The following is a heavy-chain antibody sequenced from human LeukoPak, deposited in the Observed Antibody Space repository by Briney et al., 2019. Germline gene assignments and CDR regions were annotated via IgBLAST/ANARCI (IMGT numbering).Heavy chain of an antibody. J-gene: IGHJ4*02. CDR3: ARQSNRWLQLLDY. D-gene: IGHD5-24*01. Sequence: SETLSLTCAVYIGSFSGYHWSWIRQPPGRGLEWIGEIDHSGNTKYNPSLKSRVTISVDKSKNQFSLKLRALSAADTAVYYCARQSNRWLQLLDYWGQGTLVTVSS. V-gene: IGHV4-34*01. CDR1: IGSFSGYH. CDR2: IDHSGNT.